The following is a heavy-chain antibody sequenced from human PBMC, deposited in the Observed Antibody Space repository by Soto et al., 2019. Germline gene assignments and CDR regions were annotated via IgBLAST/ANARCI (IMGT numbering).Heavy chain of an antibody. D-gene: IGHD3-16*01. CDR1: VDSVSSCSAS. CDR3: ARVTVFFGGPGNWFDP. J-gene: IGHJ5*01. Sequence: PLQALSLTCGSSVDSVSSCSASWNWIRQSPSGGLEWLGRTYYRSKWYFDYAVSVKSRITITADTSRNQFSLHLTSVIPEDTAVYYCARVTVFFGGPGNWFDPWGQGTLVTVSS. CDR2: TYYRSKWYF. V-gene: IGHV6-1*01.